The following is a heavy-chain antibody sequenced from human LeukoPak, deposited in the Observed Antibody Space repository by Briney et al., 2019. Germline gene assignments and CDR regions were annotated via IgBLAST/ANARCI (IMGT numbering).Heavy chain of an antibody. D-gene: IGHD3-22*01. CDR3: ARDQAVNYDSSGPPYYGMDV. Sequence: GSLRLSCAASGFTFSSYGMHWVRQAPGKGLEWVAVIWYDGSNKYYADSVKGRFTISRDNSKNTLYLQMNSLRAEDTAVYYCARDQAVNYDSSGPPYYGMDVWGQGTTVTVS. CDR1: GFTFSSYG. V-gene: IGHV3-33*01. CDR2: IWYDGSNK. J-gene: IGHJ6*02.